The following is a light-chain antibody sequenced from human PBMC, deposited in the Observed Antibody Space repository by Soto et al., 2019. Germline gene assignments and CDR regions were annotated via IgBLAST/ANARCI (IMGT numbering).Light chain of an antibody. CDR1: SSNIGSHV. CDR2: NNN. CDR3: AVWDDSLDGWV. J-gene: IGLJ3*02. V-gene: IGLV1-44*01. Sequence: QSVLTQPPSASGTPGQRVTISCSGSSSNIGSHVEYWYQQLAGTAPKLLMYNNNQRPSGVPDRFSGSKSGTSASLAISGLQSEDEADYYCAVWDDSLDGWVFGGGTKLTVL.